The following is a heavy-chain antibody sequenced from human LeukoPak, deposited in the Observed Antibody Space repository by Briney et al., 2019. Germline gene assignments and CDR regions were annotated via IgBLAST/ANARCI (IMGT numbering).Heavy chain of an antibody. J-gene: IGHJ4*02. CDR3: AKGDVVTAIFPLDY. CDR2: ISGSGGTT. Sequence: GGSLRLSCAASGFTFSSYAMSRVRQAPGKGLEWVSGISGSGGTTYYADSVQGRFTISRDNSKKTLFLQMSSLRAEDTAVYYCAKGDVVTAIFPLDYWGQGTLVIVPS. V-gene: IGHV3-23*01. D-gene: IGHD5-12*01. CDR1: GFTFSSYA.